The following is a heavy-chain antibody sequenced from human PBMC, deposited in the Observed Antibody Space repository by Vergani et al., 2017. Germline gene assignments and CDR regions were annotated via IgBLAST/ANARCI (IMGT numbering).Heavy chain of an antibody. J-gene: IGHJ6*03. D-gene: IGHD4-17*01. Sequence: QVQLVQSGAEVKKPGSSVKVYCKASGGTFSSYAISWVRQAPGQGLEWMGGIIPIFGTANYAQKFQGRVTITADESTSTAYMELSSLRSEDTAVYYCARFSTVTTEADYYYYMDVWGKGTTVTVSS. CDR1: GGTFSSYA. V-gene: IGHV1-69*01. CDR2: IIPIFGTA. CDR3: ARFSTVTTEADYYYYMDV.